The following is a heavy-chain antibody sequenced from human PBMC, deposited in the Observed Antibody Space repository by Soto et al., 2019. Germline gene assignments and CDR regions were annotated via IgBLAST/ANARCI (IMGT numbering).Heavy chain of an antibody. CDR2: IAVGSGNT. CDR1: GFTFTSSA. V-gene: IGHV1-58*01. J-gene: IGHJ6*02. D-gene: IGHD6-19*01. CDR3: AAVPPQWIYGMDV. Sequence: SVKVSCKASGFTFTSSAVQWVRQARGQRLEWIGWIAVGSGNTNYAQKFQERVTITRDMSTSTAYMELSSLRSEDTAVYYCAAVPPQWIYGMDVWGQGTTVTVSS.